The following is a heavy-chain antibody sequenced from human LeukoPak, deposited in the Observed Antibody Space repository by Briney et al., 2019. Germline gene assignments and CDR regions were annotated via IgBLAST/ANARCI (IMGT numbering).Heavy chain of an antibody. J-gene: IGHJ4*02. D-gene: IGHD5-18*01. CDR3: ASGKWIQLCSLGY. CDR2: MNPNRWNT. Sequence: ASVKVSCKASGYTFTSYYINGVRQATGQGLDGMGWMNPNRWNTGYAQKFQGRGTMTRNTSISTAYMELSRLRSEDTAVYYCASGKWIQLCSLGYWGPGTLVTVSS. CDR1: GYTFTSYY. V-gene: IGHV1-8*01.